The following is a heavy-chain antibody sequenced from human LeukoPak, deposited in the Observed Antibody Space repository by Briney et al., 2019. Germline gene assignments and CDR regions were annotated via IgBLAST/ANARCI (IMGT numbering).Heavy chain of an antibody. D-gene: IGHD3-10*01. Sequence: GASVKVSCKASGYTFTSYDINWVQQATGQGLEWMGWMNPNSGNTGYAQKFQGRVTMTRNTSISTAYMELSSLRSEDTAVYYCARAVRGVIIKNYYYYYMDVWGKGTTVTVSS. J-gene: IGHJ6*03. CDR3: ARAVRGVIIKNYYYYYMDV. CDR2: MNPNSGNT. V-gene: IGHV1-8*01. CDR1: GYTFTSYD.